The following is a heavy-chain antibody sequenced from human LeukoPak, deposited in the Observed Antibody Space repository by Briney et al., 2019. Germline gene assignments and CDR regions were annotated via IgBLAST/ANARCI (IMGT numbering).Heavy chain of an antibody. CDR2: ISGSGGST. V-gene: IGHV3-23*01. J-gene: IGHJ6*03. CDR1: GFTFSSYA. D-gene: IGHD1-26*01. CDR3: ATSSGRRFYYYYYMDV. Sequence: GGSLRLSCAAPGFTFSSYAMSWVRQAPGKGLEWVSAISGSGGSTYYADSVKGRFTISRDNSKNTLYLQMNSLRAEDTAVYYCATSSGRRFYYYYYMDVWGKGTTVTVSS.